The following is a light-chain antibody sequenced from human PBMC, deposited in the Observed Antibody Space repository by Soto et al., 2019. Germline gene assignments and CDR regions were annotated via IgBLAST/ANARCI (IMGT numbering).Light chain of an antibody. Sequence: EIVLTQSPATLSVSPGERATLSCRASQTVGTYLAWYQQKPGQAPRLLIYGASTRATGIPARFSGSGSGTDITLTISSLQSEDFAVYYCQQYDTWPPWTFGQGTKVEIK. J-gene: IGKJ1*01. CDR2: GAS. CDR1: QTVGTY. CDR3: QQYDTWPPWT. V-gene: IGKV3-15*01.